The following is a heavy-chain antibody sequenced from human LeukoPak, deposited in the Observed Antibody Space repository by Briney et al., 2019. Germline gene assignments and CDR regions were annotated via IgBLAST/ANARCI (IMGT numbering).Heavy chain of an antibody. Sequence: SETLSLTCAVYGWSFNDYYWNWVRQPPGKGLEWIGEINARGDTNYNPSLKSRVTISVDTSKKQFSLRLTSLIAADTALYYSARGQVPTARGYNWFDPWGRGTLVTVSS. CDR3: ARGQVPTARGYNWFDP. CDR2: INARGDT. J-gene: IGHJ5*02. CDR1: GWSFNDYY. D-gene: IGHD2-2*01. V-gene: IGHV4-34*01.